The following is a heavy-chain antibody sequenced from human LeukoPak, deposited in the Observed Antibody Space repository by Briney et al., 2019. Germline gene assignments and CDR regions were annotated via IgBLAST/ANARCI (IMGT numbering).Heavy chain of an antibody. CDR3: VRARGCSNCVLTDGFDS. V-gene: IGHV1-18*01. CDR1: GRLFTSYG. J-gene: IGHJ3*01. Sequence: ASVKVSCKASGRLFTSYGIAWVRQAPGEGLEWVGWISNFDGDTKVAENLQGRVTLTTASSTSTAYMVLTNLKFDDTAVYYCVRARGCSNCVLTDGFDSWGQGTKVTVSS. CDR2: ISNFDGDT. D-gene: IGHD6-13*01.